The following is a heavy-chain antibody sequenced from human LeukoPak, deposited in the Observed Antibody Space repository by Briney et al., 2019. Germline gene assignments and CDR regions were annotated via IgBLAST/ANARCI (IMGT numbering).Heavy chain of an antibody. CDR1: GFTFSSYS. Sequence: GGSLRLSCAASGFTFSSYSMNWVRQAPGKGLEWVSSISSSSSYIYYADSVKGRFTISRDNAKNSLYLQMNSLRAEDTAVYYCARDAPGGHNWFDPWGQGTLVTVSS. J-gene: IGHJ5*02. CDR2: ISSSSSYI. V-gene: IGHV3-21*01. CDR3: ARDAPGGHNWFDP.